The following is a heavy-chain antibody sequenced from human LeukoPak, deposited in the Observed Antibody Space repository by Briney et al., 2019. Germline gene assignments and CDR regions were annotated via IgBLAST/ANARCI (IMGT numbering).Heavy chain of an antibody. D-gene: IGHD3-22*01. CDR1: GFTFSSYG. Sequence: GGSLRLSCAASGFTFSSYGMHWVRQAPGKGLEWVAVISYDGSNKYYADSVKGRFTISRDNSKNTLYLQMNSLRAEDTAIYYCANGRLFKGLLNYWGQGTLVTVSS. CDR2: ISYDGSNK. CDR3: ANGRLFKGLLNY. J-gene: IGHJ4*02. V-gene: IGHV3-30*18.